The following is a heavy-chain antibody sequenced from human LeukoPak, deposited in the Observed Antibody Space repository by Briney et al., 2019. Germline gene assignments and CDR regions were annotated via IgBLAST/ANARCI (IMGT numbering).Heavy chain of an antibody. CDR3: ARVEDDYGDYDYYDEKVSNDY. V-gene: IGHV1-3*01. D-gene: IGHD4-17*01. CDR1: GYTFTSYA. CDR2: INAGNGNT. J-gene: IGHJ4*02. Sequence: GASVKVSCKASGYTFTSYAMHWVRQAPGQRLEWMGWINAGNGNTKYSQKFQGRVTITRDTSASTAYMELSSLRSEDTAVYYCARVEDDYGDYDYYDEKVSNDYWGQGTLVTVSS.